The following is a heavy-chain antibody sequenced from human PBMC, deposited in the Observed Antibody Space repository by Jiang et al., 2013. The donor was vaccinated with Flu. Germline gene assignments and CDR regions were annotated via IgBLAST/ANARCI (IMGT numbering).Heavy chain of an antibody. D-gene: IGHD3-22*01. CDR1: GFTFSNYA. Sequence: PGGSLRLSCAAPGFTFSNYAMSWVRQAPGEGLEWVSGISSTGTSTYYAGSVKGRFTISRDNSKKTLYLQMNSLRAEDTAIYSCANLGPYDYYDSGGYEDFWGQGTRVTVSS. CDR2: ISSTGTST. V-gene: IGHV3-23*01. CDR3: ANLGPYDYYDSGGYEDF. J-gene: IGHJ4*02.